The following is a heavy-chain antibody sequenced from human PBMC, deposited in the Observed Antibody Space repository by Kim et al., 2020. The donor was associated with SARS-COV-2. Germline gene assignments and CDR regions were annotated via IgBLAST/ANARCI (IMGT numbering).Heavy chain of an antibody. Sequence: SETLSLTCTVSGGSISSSSYYWGWIRQPPGKGLEWIGSIYYSGSTYYNPSLKSRVTTSVDTSKNQFSLKLSSVTAADTAVYYCAGEGVYCSSTSCDGGGYLAFDTWGQGTMVTCSS. CDR1: GGSISSSSYY. V-gene: IGHV4-39*01. D-gene: IGHD2-2*01. CDR2: IYYSGST. CDR3: AGEGVYCSSTSCDGGGYLAFDT. J-gene: IGHJ3*02.